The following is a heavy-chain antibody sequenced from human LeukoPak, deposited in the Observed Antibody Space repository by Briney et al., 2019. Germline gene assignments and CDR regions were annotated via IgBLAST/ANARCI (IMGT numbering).Heavy chain of an antibody. CDR2: ISSSGSTI. Sequence: GGSLGLSCAASGFTFSDYYMSWIRQAPGKGLEWVSYISSSGSTIYYADSVKGRFTISRDNAKNSLYLQMNSLRAEDTAVYYCARVKVATTIDYWGQGTLVTVSS. CDR3: ARVKVATTIDY. V-gene: IGHV3-11*01. J-gene: IGHJ4*02. CDR1: GFTFSDYY. D-gene: IGHD5-24*01.